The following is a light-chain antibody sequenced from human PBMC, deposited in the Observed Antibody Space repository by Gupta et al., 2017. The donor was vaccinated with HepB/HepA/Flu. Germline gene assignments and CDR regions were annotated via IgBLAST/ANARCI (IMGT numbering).Light chain of an antibody. CDR3: LQYYSYPRT. Sequence: AIRMTQSPSSFSASTGDRVTITCRASQGISSYLAWYQQKPGKAPKRLIYAASTLQSGVPSRFSGSGSGTDFTLTISCLQSEDFATYYCLQYYSYPRTFGQGTKVEIK. CDR2: AAS. V-gene: IGKV1-8*01. J-gene: IGKJ1*01. CDR1: QGISSY.